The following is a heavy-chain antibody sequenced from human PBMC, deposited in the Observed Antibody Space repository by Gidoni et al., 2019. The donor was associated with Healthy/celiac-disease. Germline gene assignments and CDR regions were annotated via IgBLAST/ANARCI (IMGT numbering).Heavy chain of an antibody. CDR2: IYWNDDK. CDR1: GFSLSTSGVG. D-gene: IGHD6-6*01. V-gene: IGHV2-5*01. Sequence: QITLKESGPTLVKPTQPLTLTCSFSGFSLSTSGVGVGCIRQPPGQALEWLALIYWNDDKRYTPSLKSRLTITKDTSKNQVVLTRTNMDPVDTATYYCAHSRLVLRWFDPWGQGTLVTVSS. CDR3: AHSRLVLRWFDP. J-gene: IGHJ5*02.